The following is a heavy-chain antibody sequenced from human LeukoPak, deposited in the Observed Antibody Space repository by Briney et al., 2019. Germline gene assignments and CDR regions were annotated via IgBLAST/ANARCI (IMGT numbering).Heavy chain of an antibody. CDR2: VYTSGST. CDR3: ASLLANFPDY. CDR1: GGSISSGSYY. V-gene: IGHV4-61*02. Sequence: SSETLSLTCTVSGGSISSGSYYWSWIRQPAGKGLEWIGRVYTSGSTNYNPSLKSRVTISVDTSKNQFSLKLSSVTAADTAVYYCASLLANFPDYWGQGTLVTVSS. D-gene: IGHD4/OR15-4a*01. J-gene: IGHJ4*02.